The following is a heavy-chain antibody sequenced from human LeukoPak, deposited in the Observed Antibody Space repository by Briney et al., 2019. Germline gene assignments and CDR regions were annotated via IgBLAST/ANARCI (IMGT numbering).Heavy chain of an antibody. CDR1: GGSISSSSYY. CDR2: IYYSGST. Sequence: PSETLSRTCTVSGGSISSSSYYWGWIRQPPGKGLEWIGSIYYSGSTYYNPSLKSRVTISVDTSKNQFSLKLSSVTAADTAVYYCARRRVIASLSNWFDPWGQGTLVTVSS. D-gene: IGHD6-13*01. J-gene: IGHJ5*02. CDR3: ARRRVIASLSNWFDP. V-gene: IGHV4-39*01.